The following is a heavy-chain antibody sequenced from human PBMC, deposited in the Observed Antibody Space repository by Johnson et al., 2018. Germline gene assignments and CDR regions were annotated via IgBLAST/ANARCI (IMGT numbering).Heavy chain of an antibody. V-gene: IGHV3-49*03. D-gene: IGHD2-15*01. CDR2: ITNKGYRGTT. CDR3: TRDAEWWSGGVDV. CDR1: GFTFGDYA. J-gene: IGHJ6*02. Sequence: EVQLLESGGGLVQPGRSLRLSCTPSGFTFGDYAMSWFRQAPGKGLEWAHFITNKGYRGTTEFAASVKGRFSISRDDSKSIAYLQMKSLKTEDTAVYFCTRDAEWWSGGVDVWGQGTTVTVSS.